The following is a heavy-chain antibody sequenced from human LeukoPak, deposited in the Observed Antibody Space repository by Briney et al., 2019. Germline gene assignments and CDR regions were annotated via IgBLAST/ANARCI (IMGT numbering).Heavy chain of an antibody. CDR3: ARGGSWADLAYCGGDCYSSAFDI. V-gene: IGHV3-30-3*01. CDR1: GFTFSSYA. J-gene: IGHJ3*02. CDR2: ISYDGSNK. D-gene: IGHD2-21*02. Sequence: GRSLRLSCAASGFTFSSYAMHWVRQAPGKGLEWVAVISYDGSNKYYADSVKGRFTISRDNSKKTLYLQMNSLRAEDTAVYYCARGGSWADLAYCGGDCYSSAFDIWGQGTMVTVSS.